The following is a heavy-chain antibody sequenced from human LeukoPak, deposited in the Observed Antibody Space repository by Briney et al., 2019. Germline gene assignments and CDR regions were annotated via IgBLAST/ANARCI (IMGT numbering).Heavy chain of an antibody. CDR3: ARGLRGSPAFDY. D-gene: IGHD2-2*01. CDR2: INPDSGFT. CDR1: GYTFTEYY. V-gene: IGHV1-2*02. J-gene: IGHJ4*02. Sequence: ASVKVSCKPSGYTFTEYYMHWVRQAPGQGLEWMGWINPDSGFTRYAQNFQGRVTMTADTSINTVYMELSRLRSDDTAVYYCARGLRGSPAFDYWGQGTLVTVSS.